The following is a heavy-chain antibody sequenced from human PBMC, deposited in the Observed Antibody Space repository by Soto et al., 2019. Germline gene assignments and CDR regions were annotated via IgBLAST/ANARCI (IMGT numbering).Heavy chain of an antibody. D-gene: IGHD3-16*01. J-gene: IGHJ4*02. CDR1: GFTFSNSA. V-gene: IGHV3-23*01. CDR3: AKVPAYDYVWGTYYYFDY. CDR2: ISGGGSST. Sequence: GGSLRLSCAASGFTFSNSAMSWVHQAPGKGLERVSSISGGGSSTYYADSVKGRFTISRDNSKNTLYLQMNSLRAEDTALYYCAKVPAYDYVWGTYYYFDYWGLGALVTVSS.